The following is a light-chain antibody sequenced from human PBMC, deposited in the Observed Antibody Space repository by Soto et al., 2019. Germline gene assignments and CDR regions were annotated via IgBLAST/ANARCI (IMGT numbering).Light chain of an antibody. Sequence: DIQMTQSPSPLSASVGDRFTITFLASQFISSWLAWYQQKPGKAPKLLIYDASTLESGVPSRFSGSGSGTEFTLTISSLQPDDFATYYCQQYNSYSLWTFGQGTKVDIK. J-gene: IGKJ1*01. CDR2: DAS. V-gene: IGKV1-5*01. CDR1: QFISSW. CDR3: QQYNSYSLWT.